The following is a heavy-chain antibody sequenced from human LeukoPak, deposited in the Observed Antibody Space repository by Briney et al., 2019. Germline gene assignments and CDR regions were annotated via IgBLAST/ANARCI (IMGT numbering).Heavy chain of an antibody. J-gene: IGHJ6*03. Sequence: PAGSLRLSCAASGFTFSSYSMNWVRQAPGKGLEWVSYISSSSSTIYYADSVKGRFTISRDNAKNSLYLQMNSLRAEDTAVYYCARAPRWELLMGYYYMDVWGKGTTVTVSS. CDR3: ARAPRWELLMGYYYMDV. D-gene: IGHD1-26*01. CDR2: ISSSSSTI. CDR1: GFTFSSYS. V-gene: IGHV3-48*04.